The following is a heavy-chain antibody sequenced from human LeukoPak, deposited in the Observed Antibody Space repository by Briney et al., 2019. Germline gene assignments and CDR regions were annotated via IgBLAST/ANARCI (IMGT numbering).Heavy chain of an antibody. D-gene: IGHD2-21*02. V-gene: IGHV3-53*01. CDR2: IYSGGST. J-gene: IGHJ4*02. Sequence: GGSLRLSCAASGFTVSSNYMSWVRQAPGKGLEWVSVIYSGGSTYYADSVKGRFTISRDNSKDTLYLQMNSLRAEDTAVYYCARVSPEVTLDYWGQGTLVTVSS. CDR3: ARVSPEVTLDY. CDR1: GFTVSSNY.